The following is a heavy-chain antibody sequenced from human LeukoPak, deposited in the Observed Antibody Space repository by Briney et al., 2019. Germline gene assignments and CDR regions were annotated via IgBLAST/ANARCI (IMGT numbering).Heavy chain of an antibody. CDR3: ARGPSSWYSRLDY. J-gene: IGHJ4*02. Sequence: GGSLRLSCAASGFTFSSYSMNWVRQAPGKGLEWVSSISSSSRYIYYADSVKGRFTISRDNAKTSLYLQMNSLRAEDTAVYYCARGPSSWYSRLDYWGQGTLVTVSS. CDR2: ISSSSRYI. V-gene: IGHV3-21*01. CDR1: GFTFSSYS. D-gene: IGHD6-13*01.